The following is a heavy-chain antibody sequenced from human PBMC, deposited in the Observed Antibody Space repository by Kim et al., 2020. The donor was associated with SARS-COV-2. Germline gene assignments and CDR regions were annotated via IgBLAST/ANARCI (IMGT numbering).Heavy chain of an antibody. Sequence: GGSLRLSCAASGFTFSTYAMSWVRQAPGKGLEWLSVIRGTDTSTYYADSVKGRFTISRDNSKNTLYLQMNSLRADDTAVYYCAKGLDYGAPGAPYWGQGT. CDR2: IRGTDTST. CDR3: AKGLDYGAPGAPY. D-gene: IGHD4-17*01. J-gene: IGHJ4*02. CDR1: GFTFSTYA. V-gene: IGHV3-23*01.